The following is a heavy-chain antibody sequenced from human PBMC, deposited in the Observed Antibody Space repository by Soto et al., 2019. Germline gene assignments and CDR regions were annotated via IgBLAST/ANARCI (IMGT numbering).Heavy chain of an antibody. CDR1: GFTFSSYS. CDR3: ARESIVGRTDDAFDI. CDR2: ISTSSSNV. D-gene: IGHD1-26*01. J-gene: IGHJ3*02. Sequence: GGSLRLSCATSGFTFSSYSMNWFRQAPGTDLEWISSISTSSSNVYYADSVKGRFTISRDNAKSSLYLQMNDLRAEDTAVYYCARESIVGRTDDAFDIWGQGTMVTVSS. V-gene: IGHV3-21*01.